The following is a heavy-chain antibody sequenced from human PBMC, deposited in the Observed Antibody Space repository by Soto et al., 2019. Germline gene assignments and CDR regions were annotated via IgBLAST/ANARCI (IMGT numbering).Heavy chain of an antibody. J-gene: IGHJ6*03. V-gene: IGHV3-15*01. Sequence: EVQLVESGGGLVKPGGSLRLSCAASGFTFSNAWMSWVRQAPGKGLEWVGRIKSKTDGGTTDYAAPVKGRFTISRDDSKNTLYLQMNSLKTEDTAVYYCTTSYSSSISYYYYYMDVWGKGTTVTVSS. D-gene: IGHD6-6*01. CDR1: GFTFSNAW. CDR3: TTSYSSSISYYYYYMDV. CDR2: IKSKTDGGTT.